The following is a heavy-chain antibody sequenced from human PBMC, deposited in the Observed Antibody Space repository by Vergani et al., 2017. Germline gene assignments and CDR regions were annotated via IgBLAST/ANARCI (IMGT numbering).Heavy chain of an antibody. J-gene: IGHJ4*02. Sequence: QVQLVQSGAEVKKPGASVKVSCKASGYTFTGYYMHWVRQAPGQGLEGMGWINPNSGGTNYAQKFQGRVTMTRDTSISTAYMELSRLGSDDTAVYYCARDVDYDYVWGSYSLGYWGQGTLVTVSS. CDR3: ARDVDYDYVWGSYSLGY. V-gene: IGHV1-2*02. CDR1: GYTFTGYY. CDR2: INPNSGGT. D-gene: IGHD3-16*02.